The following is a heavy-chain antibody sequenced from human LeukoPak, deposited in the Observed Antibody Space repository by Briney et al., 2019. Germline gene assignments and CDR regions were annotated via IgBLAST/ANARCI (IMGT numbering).Heavy chain of an antibody. D-gene: IGHD3-22*01. CDR2: IYTSGST. CDR1: GGSISSGSYY. V-gene: IGHV4-61*02. Sequence: PSQTLSLTCTVSGGSISSGSYYWSWIRQPAGKGLEWIGRIYTSGSTNYNPSLKSRVTISVDTSKNQFSLKLSSVTAADTAVYYCARDGPLYYDSSNWFDPWGQGTLVTVSS. CDR3: ARDGPLYYDSSNWFDP. J-gene: IGHJ5*02.